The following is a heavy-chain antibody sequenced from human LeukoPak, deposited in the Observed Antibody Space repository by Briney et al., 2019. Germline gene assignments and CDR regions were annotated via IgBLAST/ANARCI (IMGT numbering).Heavy chain of an antibody. J-gene: IGHJ2*01. V-gene: IGHV4-59*01. D-gene: IGHD3-22*01. CDR1: SDSISSYY. CDR3: ARDRSGYFDSSGYYVGYFDL. Sequence: SETLSLTCAVSSDSISSYYWSWIRRPPGKGLEWIGFIHYSGYTNYNPSLKSRVTISLDTSKNHFSLKLSSVTAADTAVYYCARDRSGYFDSSGYYVGYFDLWGRGTLVTVSS. CDR2: IHYSGYT.